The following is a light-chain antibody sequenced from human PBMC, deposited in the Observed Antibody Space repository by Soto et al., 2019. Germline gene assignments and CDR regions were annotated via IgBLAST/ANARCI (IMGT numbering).Light chain of an antibody. CDR1: QNIRNY. CDR3: QQSYSTPHT. CDR2: AAS. V-gene: IGKV1-39*01. Sequence: DIQMTQSPSSLSASVGDRVTITCRPSQNIRNYLNWYQQKPGKAPKLLIYAASNSQSGVPSRFSGGGSGTDFTLAISSLQPEDSATYYCQQSYSTPHTFGQGTKLEIK. J-gene: IGKJ2*01.